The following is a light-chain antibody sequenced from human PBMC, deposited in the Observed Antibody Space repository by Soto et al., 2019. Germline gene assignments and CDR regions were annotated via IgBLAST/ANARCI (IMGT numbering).Light chain of an antibody. CDR1: QSVSSSY. CDR3: AQYGSSPLT. V-gene: IGKV3-20*01. J-gene: IGKJ4*01. Sequence: ELVLTQSPGTLSLSPGERATLSCRASQSVSSSYLAWYQQKPGQAPRLLIDGASSRATGIPDRFSGSGSGTDFTLTISRLAPEDFAVYYCAQYGSSPLTFGGGTKVEIE. CDR2: GAS.